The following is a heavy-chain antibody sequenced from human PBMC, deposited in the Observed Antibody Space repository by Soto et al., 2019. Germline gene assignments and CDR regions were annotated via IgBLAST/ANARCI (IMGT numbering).Heavy chain of an antibody. CDR1: EAAVSKYY. J-gene: IGHJ5*01. CDR2: ISHTGYT. CDR3: ARGHLLFAS. V-gene: IGHV4-59*02. Sequence: PSETLPLTYIVGEAAVSKYYWSWIRQPPGKGLEWIGYISHTGYTSYNPSLESRLTISMDKSKNQLSLNLNSVTTADTAVYYCARGHLLFASWGQGTPVTVS.